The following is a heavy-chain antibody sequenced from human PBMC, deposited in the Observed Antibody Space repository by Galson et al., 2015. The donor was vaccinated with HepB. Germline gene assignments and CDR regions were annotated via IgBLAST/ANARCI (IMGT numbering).Heavy chain of an antibody. J-gene: IGHJ4*02. D-gene: IGHD6-13*01. CDR3: ARGWVSPRFDY. V-gene: IGHV4-34*01. Sequence: SETLSLTCAVYGGSFSGYYWSWIRQPPGKGLEWIGEINHSGSTNYNPSLKSRVTISVDTSKNQFSLKLSSVTAADTAVYYCARGWVSPRFDYWGQGTLVTVSS. CDR2: INHSGST. CDR1: GGSFSGYY.